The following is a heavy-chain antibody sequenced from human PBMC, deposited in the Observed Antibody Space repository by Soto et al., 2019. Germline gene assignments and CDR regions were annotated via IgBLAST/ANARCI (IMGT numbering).Heavy chain of an antibody. CDR1: GGSFSGYY. Sequence: QVQLQQWGAGLLKPSETLSLTCAVYGGSFSGYYWSWIRQPPGKGLEWIGEINHSGSTNYNPSLKSRVTISVDTSKNQFSLKLSSVTAADTAVYYCARSSPYSRSIFWFDPWGQGTLVTVSS. J-gene: IGHJ5*02. D-gene: IGHD6-6*01. V-gene: IGHV4-34*01. CDR2: INHSGST. CDR3: ARSSPYSRSIFWFDP.